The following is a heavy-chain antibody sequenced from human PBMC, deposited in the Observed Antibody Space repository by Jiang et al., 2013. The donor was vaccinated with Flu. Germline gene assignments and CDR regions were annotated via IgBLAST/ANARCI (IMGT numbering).Heavy chain of an antibody. CDR3: ARDVGQLGFDY. CDR1: GYPFTSYA. V-gene: IGHV7-4-1*02. D-gene: IGHD6-13*01. Sequence: QSGSELKKPGASVKVSCKASGYPFTSYAINWVRQAPGQGLEWMGWINTNTGNPTYAQGFTGRFVFSLDTSVSTASLQISSLKAEDTAVYFCARDVGQLGFDYWAREPWSPSPQ. J-gene: IGHJ4*02. CDR2: INTNTGNP.